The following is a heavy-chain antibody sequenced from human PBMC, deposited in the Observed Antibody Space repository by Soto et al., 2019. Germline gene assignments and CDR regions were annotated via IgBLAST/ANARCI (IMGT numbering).Heavy chain of an antibody. D-gene: IGHD3-22*01. CDR2: INSDGSST. J-gene: IGHJ4*02. CDR1: GFTFSSYW. V-gene: IGHV3-74*01. CDR3: ARDGPSGYYDSSGYPGFDY. Sequence: GSLRLSCAASGFTFSSYWMHWVRQAPGKGLVWVSRINSDGSSTSYADSVKGRFTISRDNAKNTLYLQMNSLRAEDTAVYYCARDGPSGYYDSSGYPGFDYWGQGTLVTVSS.